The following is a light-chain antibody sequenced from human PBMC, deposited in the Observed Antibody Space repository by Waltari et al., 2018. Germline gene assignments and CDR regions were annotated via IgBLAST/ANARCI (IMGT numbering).Light chain of an antibody. Sequence: IQLTQSPSSLSASVGDSVTITCRASQGISSYLAWYQQKTGKAPKLLIYAASTLQSGVPSRFSGSGSGTDFTLTISSLQPEDFATYYCQQLNSYPPTFGQGTKLEIK. V-gene: IGKV1-9*01. J-gene: IGKJ2*01. CDR1: QGISSY. CDR3: QQLNSYPPT. CDR2: AAS.